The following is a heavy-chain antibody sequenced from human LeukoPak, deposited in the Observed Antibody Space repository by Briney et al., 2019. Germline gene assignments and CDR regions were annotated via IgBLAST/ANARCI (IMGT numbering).Heavy chain of an antibody. CDR3: AGAVRGAIWGFDY. CDR2: ISSSTTYI. Sequence: GESLRLSCVASGLSFSGQWLNWVRQAPGKGLEWVSSISSSTTYIYDTDSLKGRFTISRDNAKNSLYLQMNSLRAEDTAVYYCAGAVRGAIWGFDYWGQGTLVTVSS. D-gene: IGHD3-10*01. V-gene: IGHV3-21*01. CDR1: GLSFSGQW. J-gene: IGHJ4*02.